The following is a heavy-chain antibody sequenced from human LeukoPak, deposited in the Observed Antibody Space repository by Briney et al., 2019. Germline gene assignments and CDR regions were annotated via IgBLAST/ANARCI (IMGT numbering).Heavy chain of an antibody. CDR3: ARGGTGFYYYYGMDV. V-gene: IGHV3-53*01. J-gene: IGHJ6*04. CDR1: GFAVSSNY. Sequence: GGSLRLSCAASGFAVSSNYMSWVRQAPGKGLEWVSVIYSGGGTYYANSVKGRFTISRDNAKNSLYLQMNSLRAEDTAVYYCARGGTGFYYYYGMDVWGKGTTVTVSS. CDR2: IYSGGGT. D-gene: IGHD1-14*01.